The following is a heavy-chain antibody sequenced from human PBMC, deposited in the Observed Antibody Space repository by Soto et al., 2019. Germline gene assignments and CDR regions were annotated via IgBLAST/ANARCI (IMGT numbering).Heavy chain of an antibody. CDR3: ARHEREYCSGGSCLGAFDI. J-gene: IGHJ3*02. Sequence: QLQLQESGPGLVKPSETLSLTCTVSGGSISSSSYYWGWIRQPPGKGLEWIGSIYYSGSTYYNPSLKSRVTISVYTSKNQFSLKLSSVTAADTAVYYCARHEREYCSGGSCLGAFDIWGQGTMVTVSS. CDR1: GGSISSSSYY. D-gene: IGHD2-15*01. V-gene: IGHV4-39*01. CDR2: IYYSGST.